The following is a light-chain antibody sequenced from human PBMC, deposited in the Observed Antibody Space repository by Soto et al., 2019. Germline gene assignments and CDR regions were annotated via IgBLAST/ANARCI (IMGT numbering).Light chain of an antibody. J-gene: IGKJ1*01. Sequence: EIVLTQSPATLSSFPGDRVTLSCRASQYINTRLAWYQHRPGQAPRLLIYKTSIRAAGIPARFSASGSGTDSTLTISDVQPEDFALYYCHQRQSWPRTVGQGTKVDIK. CDR1: QYINTR. CDR2: KTS. V-gene: IGKV3-11*01. CDR3: HQRQSWPRT.